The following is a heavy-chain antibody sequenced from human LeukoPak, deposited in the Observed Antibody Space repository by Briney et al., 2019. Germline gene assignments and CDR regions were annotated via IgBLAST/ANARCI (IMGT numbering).Heavy chain of an antibody. D-gene: IGHD5-24*01. J-gene: IGHJ4*02. CDR1: GYTFTAYY. Sequence: ASVKVSCKASGYTFTAYYMHWVRQAPGQGLEWMGWINPNSGGTNYAQKFQGRVTMTRDTSISTAHMELSRLRSDDTAVYYCARDGYNSWYFDYWGQGTLVTVSS. V-gene: IGHV1-2*02. CDR2: INPNSGGT. CDR3: ARDGYNSWYFDY.